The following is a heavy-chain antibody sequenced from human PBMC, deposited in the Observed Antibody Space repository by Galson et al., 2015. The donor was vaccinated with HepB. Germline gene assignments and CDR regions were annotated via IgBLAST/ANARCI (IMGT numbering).Heavy chain of an antibody. Sequence: SLRLSCAASGFTFSSYAMSWVRQAPGKGLEWVSATSSSGTNTYYADSVKGRFTISRDNAKNSLYLQMNSLRAEDTAVYYCAREKGGYYYDSSGYCLDYWGQGTLVTVSS. CDR1: GFTFSSYA. CDR2: TSSSGTNT. D-gene: IGHD3-22*01. J-gene: IGHJ4*02. V-gene: IGHV3-23*01. CDR3: AREKGGYYYDSSGYCLDY.